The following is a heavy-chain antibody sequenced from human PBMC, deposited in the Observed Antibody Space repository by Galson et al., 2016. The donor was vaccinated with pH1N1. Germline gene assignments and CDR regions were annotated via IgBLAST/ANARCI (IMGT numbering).Heavy chain of an antibody. Sequence: SLRLSCAASGFTFSTYNMNWVRQAPGKGLEWLSYISASSLSIYYADSVKGRFTISRDNAKKSLYLQMNRLRDDDTAMYYCARGGRLPTRPLEGDDSWGQGTLVTVSS. CDR3: ARGGRLPTRPLEGDDS. D-gene: IGHD3-3*01. CDR2: ISASSLSI. CDR1: GFTFSTYN. V-gene: IGHV3-48*02. J-gene: IGHJ4*02.